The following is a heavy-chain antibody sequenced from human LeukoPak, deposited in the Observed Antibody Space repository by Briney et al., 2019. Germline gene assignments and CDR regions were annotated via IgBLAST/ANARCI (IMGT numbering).Heavy chain of an antibody. CDR2: IYYSGST. CDR1: GGSISSYY. CDR3: ARGPVLLLDY. V-gene: IGHV4-59*01. Sequence: PSETLSLTCTVSGGSISSYYWSWIRQPPGKGLEWIGYIYYSGSTNYNPSLKSRVTISVDTSKNQFSLKLSSVTAADTAVYYCARGPVLLLDYWGPGTLVTVSS. J-gene: IGHJ4*02. D-gene: IGHD3-10*01.